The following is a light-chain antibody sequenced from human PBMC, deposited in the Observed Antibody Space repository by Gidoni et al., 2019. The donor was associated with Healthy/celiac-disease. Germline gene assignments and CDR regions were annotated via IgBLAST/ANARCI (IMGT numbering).Light chain of an antibody. CDR3: KQYARSPPIT. V-gene: IGKV3-20*01. Sequence: EIVLTQSPGTLSLSPGARATLSCRASQSVSSSYLAWYQQRPGQAPRLLIYGASSRATGIPDRFSGSGSGTDFTLTISRLEAEDVAVYYCKQYARSPPITFGGGTKVEIK. CDR1: QSVSSSY. J-gene: IGKJ4*01. CDR2: GAS.